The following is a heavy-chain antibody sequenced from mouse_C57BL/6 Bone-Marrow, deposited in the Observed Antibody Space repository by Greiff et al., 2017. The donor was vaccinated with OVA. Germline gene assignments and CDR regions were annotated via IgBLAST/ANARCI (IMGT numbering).Heavy chain of an antibody. J-gene: IGHJ2*01. Sequence: QVQLQQSGAELVRPGASVTLSCKASGYTFTDYEMHWVKQTPVHGLEWIGAIDPETGGTAYNQKFKGKAILTADKSSSTAYMELRSLTSEDSAVYYCTRYYSNSFDYWGQGTPLTVSS. CDR1: GYTFTDYE. CDR3: TRYYSNSFDY. D-gene: IGHD2-5*01. CDR2: IDPETGGT. V-gene: IGHV1-15*01.